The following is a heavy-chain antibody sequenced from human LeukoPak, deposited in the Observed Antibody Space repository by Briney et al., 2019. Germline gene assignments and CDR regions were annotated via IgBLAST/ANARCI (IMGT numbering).Heavy chain of an antibody. Sequence: SETLSLTCTVSGGSISSGGYYWSWIRQHPEKGLEWIGYIYYTGSTFYNPSLKSRVIISVDTSKNQFSLRLSSVTVADTAVYYCASSEATTTPPPYGMDVWGQGTTVTVSS. CDR3: ASSEATTTPPPYGMDV. CDR2: IYYTGST. CDR1: GGSISSGGYY. V-gene: IGHV4-31*03. J-gene: IGHJ6*02. D-gene: IGHD5-12*01.